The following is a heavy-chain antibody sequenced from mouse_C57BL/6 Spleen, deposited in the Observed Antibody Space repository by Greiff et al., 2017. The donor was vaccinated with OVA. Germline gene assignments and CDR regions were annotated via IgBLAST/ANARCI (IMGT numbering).Heavy chain of an antibody. D-gene: IGHD2-3*01. CDR1: GFTFSSYA. CDR2: ISDGGSYT. J-gene: IGHJ1*03. V-gene: IGHV5-4*03. Sequence: DVKLVESGGGLVKPGGSLKLSCAASGFTFSSYAMPWVRQTPEKRLEWVATISDGGSYTYYPDNVKGRFTISRDNAKNNLYLQMIHLKSEDTAMYYCARMGMRYGYFDVWGTGATVTVSS. CDR3: ARMGMRYGYFDV.